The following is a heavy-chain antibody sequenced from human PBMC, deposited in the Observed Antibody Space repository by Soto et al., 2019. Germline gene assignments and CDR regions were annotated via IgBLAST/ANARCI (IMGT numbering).Heavy chain of an antibody. J-gene: IGHJ4*02. V-gene: IGHV1-69*13. CDR3: ATYGGDSGGFDD. Sequence: SVKVSCKASGGTFSSYAISWVRQAPGQGLEWMGGIIPIFGTANYAQKFQGRVTITADESTSTAYMELSSLRSEDTAVYYCATYGGDSGGFDDWGQGTLVTVSS. CDR1: GGTFSSYA. CDR2: IIPIFGTA. D-gene: IGHD3-16*01.